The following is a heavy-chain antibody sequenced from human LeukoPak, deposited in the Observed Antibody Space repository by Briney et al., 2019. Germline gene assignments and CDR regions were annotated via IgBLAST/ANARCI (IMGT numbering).Heavy chain of an antibody. CDR2: MNPNSGNT. V-gene: IGHV1-8*01. CDR3: ATARDGYNYGDAFDI. J-gene: IGHJ3*02. CDR1: GYTFTSYD. D-gene: IGHD5-24*01. Sequence: ASVKVSCKASGYTFTSYDINWVRQATGRGLEWMGLMNPNSGNTGYAQKFQGRVTMTRNTSISTAYMELSSLRSEDTAVYYCATARDGYNYGDAFDIWGQGTMVTVSS.